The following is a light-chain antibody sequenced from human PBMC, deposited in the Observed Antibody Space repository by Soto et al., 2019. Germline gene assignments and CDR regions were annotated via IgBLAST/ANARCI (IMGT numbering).Light chain of an antibody. CDR3: QQYGSSPGT. Sequence: EIVLTQSPGTLSLSPGERATLSCRASQSVSSSYLAWYQQKPGQAPRLLIYGASSRATGIPDRFSGSGSGTVFTLTISRLAPQDFAVYYCQQYGSSPGTFGQGTKVEIK. J-gene: IGKJ1*01. CDR1: QSVSSSY. CDR2: GAS. V-gene: IGKV3-20*01.